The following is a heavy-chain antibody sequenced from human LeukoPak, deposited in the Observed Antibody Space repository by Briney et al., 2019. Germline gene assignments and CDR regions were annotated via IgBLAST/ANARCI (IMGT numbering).Heavy chain of an antibody. CDR1: GFTFSSYE. CDR3: ARAASVVGASLPDY. Sequence: GGSLRLSCAASGFTFSSYEMNWVRQAPGKGLEWVSYISSSGSTIYYADSVKGRFTISRDNAKNSLYLQMNSLRAEDTAVYYCARAASVVGASLPDYWGQGTLVTVSS. CDR2: ISSSGSTI. V-gene: IGHV3-48*03. D-gene: IGHD1-26*01. J-gene: IGHJ4*02.